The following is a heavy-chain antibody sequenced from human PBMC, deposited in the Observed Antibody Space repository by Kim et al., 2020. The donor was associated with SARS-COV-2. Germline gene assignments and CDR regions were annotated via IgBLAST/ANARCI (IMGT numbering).Heavy chain of an antibody. Sequence: ASVKVSCKASGYTFTDNFLDWVRQGPGQGLEWMGTINPISGSTHFAQKFKGRVTMTSDTSTNTVYMELSNLRYEDTAVYYCARDLAAAAGTFYHNGMDVW. CDR3: ARDLAAAAGTFYHNGMDV. V-gene: IGHV1-46*01. CDR2: INPISGST. D-gene: IGHD6-13*01. CDR1: GYTFTDNF. J-gene: IGHJ6*01.